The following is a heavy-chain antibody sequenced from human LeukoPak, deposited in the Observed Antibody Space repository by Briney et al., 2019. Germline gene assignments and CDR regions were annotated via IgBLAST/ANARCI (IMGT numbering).Heavy chain of an antibody. D-gene: IGHD5-12*01. CDR2: MNPNSGNT. CDR1: GYTFTSYD. CDR3: ASSRGYDVGGYFDY. Sequence: GASVKVSCKASGYTFTSYDINWVRQATGQGLEWMGWMNPNSGNTGYAQKFQGRVTITRDTSASTAYMELSSLRSEDTAVYYCASSRGYDVGGYFDYWGQGTLVTVSS. J-gene: IGHJ4*02. V-gene: IGHV1-8*03.